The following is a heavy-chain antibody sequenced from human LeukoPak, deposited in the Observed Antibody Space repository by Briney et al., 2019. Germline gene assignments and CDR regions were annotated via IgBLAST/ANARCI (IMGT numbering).Heavy chain of an antibody. Sequence: SETLSLTCTVSGGSISSSSYYWGWIRQPPGKGLEWIGSIYYSGSTYYNSSLKSRVTISVDTSKNQFSLKLSSVTAADTAVYYCARVGSSTSWRMWGLDYWGQGTLVTVSS. J-gene: IGHJ4*02. D-gene: IGHD2-2*01. CDR1: GGSISSSSYY. CDR2: IYYSGST. CDR3: ARVGSSTSWRMWGLDY. V-gene: IGHV4-39*01.